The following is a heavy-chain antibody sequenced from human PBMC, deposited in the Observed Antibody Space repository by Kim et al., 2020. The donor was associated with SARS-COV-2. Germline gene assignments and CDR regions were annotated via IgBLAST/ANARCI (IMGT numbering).Heavy chain of an antibody. CDR2: IIPILGTA. CDR1: GGTFSSYA. D-gene: IGHD2-15*01. V-gene: IGHV1-69*10. Sequence: SVKVSCKASGGTFSSYAISWVRQAPGQGLEWMGGIIPILGTANYAQKFQGRVTITADKSTSTAYMELSSLRSEDTAVYYCARPAEPPLGYCSGGSCYGPYYYYGMDVWGQGTTVTVSS. J-gene: IGHJ6*02. CDR3: ARPAEPPLGYCSGGSCYGPYYYYGMDV.